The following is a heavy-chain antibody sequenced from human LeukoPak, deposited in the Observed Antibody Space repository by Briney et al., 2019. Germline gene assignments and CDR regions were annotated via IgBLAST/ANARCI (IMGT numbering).Heavy chain of an antibody. V-gene: IGHV3-23*01. CDR3: AKVWFGEEFDY. CDR2: ISGSGGST. D-gene: IGHD3-10*01. Sequence: GGSLRLSRAASGFTFSSYAMSWVRQAPGKGLEWVSAISGSGGSTYYADSVKGRFTISRDNSKNALYLQMNSLRAEDTAVYYCAKVWFGEEFDYWGQGTLVTVSS. J-gene: IGHJ4*02. CDR1: GFTFSSYA.